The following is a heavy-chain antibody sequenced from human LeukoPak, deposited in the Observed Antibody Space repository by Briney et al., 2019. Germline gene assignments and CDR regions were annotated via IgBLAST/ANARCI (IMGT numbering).Heavy chain of an antibody. D-gene: IGHD2-15*01. CDR1: GYSFTSYW. CDR2: IYPGDSDT. J-gene: IGHJ6*02. CDR3: ARHTPYCSGGSCYYYYGMDV. Sequence: GESLKISCKGSGYSFTSYWIGWVRQMPGKGLEWMGIIYPGDSDTRYSPSFQGQVTISADKSISTAYLQWSSLKASDTATYYCARHTPYCSGGSCYYYYGMDVWGQGTTVTVSS. V-gene: IGHV5-51*01.